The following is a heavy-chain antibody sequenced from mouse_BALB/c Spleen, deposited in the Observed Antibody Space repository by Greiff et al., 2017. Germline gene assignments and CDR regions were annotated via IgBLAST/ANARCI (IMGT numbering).Heavy chain of an antibody. J-gene: IGHJ2*01. CDR2: ISYSGST. Sequence: EVKLQESGPGLVKPSQSLSLTCTVTGYSITSDYAWNWIRQFPGNKLEWMGYISYSGSTSYNPSLKSRISITRDTSKNQFFLQLNSVTTEDTATYYCARGAYYGNYFDYWGQGTTLTVSS. CDR3: ARGAYYGNYFDY. CDR1: GYSITSDYA. V-gene: IGHV3-2*02. D-gene: IGHD2-10*01.